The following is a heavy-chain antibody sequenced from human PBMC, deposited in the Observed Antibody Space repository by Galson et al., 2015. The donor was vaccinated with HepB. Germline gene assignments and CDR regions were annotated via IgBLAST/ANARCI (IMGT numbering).Heavy chain of an antibody. CDR1: GFALSSYG. J-gene: IGHJ6*02. CDR3: ARELGTSSWYYYYGMDV. CDR2: IWYDGSKK. V-gene: IGHV3-33*01. D-gene: IGHD6-13*01. Sequence: SLRLSCAASGFALSSYGMHWVRQAPGRGLEWVAVIWYDGSKKYYADPVKGRFIISRDNSKNTLYLQMNSLRAEDTAVYHCARELGTSSWYYYYGMDVWGQGTTVTVSS.